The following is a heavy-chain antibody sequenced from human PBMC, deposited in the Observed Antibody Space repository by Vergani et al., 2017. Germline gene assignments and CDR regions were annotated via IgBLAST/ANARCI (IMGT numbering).Heavy chain of an antibody. CDR3: ARDLRLLYNRFDP. CDR2: TWYDGNNK. J-gene: IGHJ5*02. CDR1: GLTSNQYA. V-gene: IGHV3-33*01. Sequence: QVQLVESGGGVVQPGRPLRLSCVASGLTSNQYAMHGVRQAPGKGLGWGAFTWYDGNNKQYADSVKGRFTMSRDNSKSTMYLQMNSLRDEDTGVYYCARDLRLLYNRFDPWGQGTLVTVSS. D-gene: IGHD1-14*01.